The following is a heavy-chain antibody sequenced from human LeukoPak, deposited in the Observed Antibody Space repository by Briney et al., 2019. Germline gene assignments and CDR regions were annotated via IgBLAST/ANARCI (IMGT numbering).Heavy chain of an antibody. D-gene: IGHD3-22*01. CDR2: IYHSGST. V-gene: IGHV4-38-2*02. CDR3: ARDHWDYYDSSGYPGDI. Sequence: SETLSLTCTVSGYSISSGYNWGWIRQPPGKGLEWIGYIYHSGSTYYNPSLKSRVTISVDRSKNQFSLKLSSVTAADTAVYYCARDHWDYYDSSGYPGDIWGQGTMVTVSS. CDR1: GYSISSGYN. J-gene: IGHJ3*02.